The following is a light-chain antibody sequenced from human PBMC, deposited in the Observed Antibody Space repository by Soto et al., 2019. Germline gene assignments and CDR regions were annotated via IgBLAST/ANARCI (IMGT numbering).Light chain of an antibody. J-gene: IGKJ2*01. CDR2: AAS. CDR1: QSVASN. V-gene: IGKV3-15*01. CDR3: QQYHNWPPQYT. Sequence: EIVMTQSPASLSLSPGDGATLSCRASQSVASNVAWYQQKHGQGPRLLIHAASTRAVGVPARFSCSGSGTDFTLTISSLQSEDFAVYYYQQYHNWPPQYTFGQGTKLQIK.